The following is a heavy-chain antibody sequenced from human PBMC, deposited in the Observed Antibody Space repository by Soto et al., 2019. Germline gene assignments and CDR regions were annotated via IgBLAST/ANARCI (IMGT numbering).Heavy chain of an antibody. CDR1: GFTFSNYA. V-gene: IGHV3-30-3*01. J-gene: IGHJ5*02. CDR3: ARGLVVVVKQDYFDP. Sequence: QVQLVEAGGGVVQPGRSLKLSCAASGFTFSNYAMHWVRQAPGKGLEWVAVISDDGNNKYYADSVKGRITISRDDSKNTLYLQMNTLRAEDTAVYYCARGLVVVVKQDYFDPWGQGTLVSVSS. D-gene: IGHD2-15*01. CDR2: ISDDGNNK.